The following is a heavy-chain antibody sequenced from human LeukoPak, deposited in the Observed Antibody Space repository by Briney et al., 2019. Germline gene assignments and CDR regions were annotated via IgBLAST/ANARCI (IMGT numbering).Heavy chain of an antibody. CDR3: ARSGRSDFDH. Sequence: SETLSLTCTVSGVSISSSNSYWGWIRQPPGKGLEWIGSIYYSGNTYYNASLKSRVTISIDTSKNQFSLKLDSVTDADTAVYYCARSGRSDFDHWGPGALVTVSS. V-gene: IGHV4-39*07. D-gene: IGHD1-26*01. CDR1: GVSISSSNSY. CDR2: IYYSGNT. J-gene: IGHJ4*02.